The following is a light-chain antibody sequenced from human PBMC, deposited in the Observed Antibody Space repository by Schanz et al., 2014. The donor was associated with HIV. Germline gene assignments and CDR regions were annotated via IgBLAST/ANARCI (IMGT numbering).Light chain of an antibody. V-gene: IGKV3D-15*01. J-gene: IGKJ3*01. CDR2: DAS. CDR3: QQRTNRPPGFT. Sequence: EIVMTQSPATLSVSPGERATLSCRASQSVSSNLAWYQQKPGQAPRLVTYDASNRATGIPARFSGSGSGTEFTLTISSLQAEDVAMYYCQQRTNRPPGFTFGPGTKVEIK. CDR1: QSVSSN.